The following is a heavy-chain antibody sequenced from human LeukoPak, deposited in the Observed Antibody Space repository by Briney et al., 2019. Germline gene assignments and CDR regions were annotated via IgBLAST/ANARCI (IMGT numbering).Heavy chain of an antibody. CDR3: ARDRYYYDSSGYLNLDY. D-gene: IGHD3-22*01. CDR2: ISSSSSTI. J-gene: IGHJ4*02. Sequence: GGSLRLSCAASGFTFSSYSMNWVRQAPGKGLEWVSYISSSSSTIYYADSVKGRFTISRDNAKNSLYLQMNSLRAEDTAVYYCARDRYYYDSSGYLNLDYWGQGTLVTVSS. V-gene: IGHV3-48*01. CDR1: GFTFSSYS.